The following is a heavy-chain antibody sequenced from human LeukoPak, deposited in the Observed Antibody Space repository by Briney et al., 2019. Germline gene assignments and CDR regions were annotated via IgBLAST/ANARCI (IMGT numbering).Heavy chain of an antibody. D-gene: IGHD3-22*01. J-gene: IGHJ4*02. CDR1: GGTFSSYT. CDR2: IIPILGIA. V-gene: IGHV1-69*02. Sequence: ASVKVSCKASGGTFSSYTISWVRQAPGQGLEGMGRIIPILGIANYAQKFQGRVTITADKSTSTAYMELSSLRSEDTAVYYCARSDYLSYYYDSSGYRFDYWGQGTLVTVSS. CDR3: ARSDYLSYYYDSSGYRFDY.